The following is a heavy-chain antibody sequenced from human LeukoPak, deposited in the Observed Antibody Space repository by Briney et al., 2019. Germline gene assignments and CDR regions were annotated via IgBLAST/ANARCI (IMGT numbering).Heavy chain of an antibody. CDR1: GFTFSSYA. Sequence: PGGSLRLSCSASGFTFSSYAMHWVRQAPGKGLEYVSAISSNGGSTYYADSVKGRFAISRDNSKNTLYLQMSSLRAEDTAVYYCVKSVAGLSGFDPWGQGTLVTVSS. CDR2: ISSNGGST. V-gene: IGHV3-64D*06. CDR3: VKSVAGLSGFDP. J-gene: IGHJ5*02. D-gene: IGHD2-15*01.